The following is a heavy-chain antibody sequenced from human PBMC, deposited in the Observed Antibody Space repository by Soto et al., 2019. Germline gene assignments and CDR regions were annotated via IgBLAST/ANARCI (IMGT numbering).Heavy chain of an antibody. Sequence: LRLSCAASGFTFSTYWMHWVRQVPGKGLVWVSRINGDGSAAHYADSVKGRFTISRDNAKNTLYLQMNSLRAEDTALYYCARREATDGVLDFWGQGTLVTVSS. V-gene: IGHV3-74*01. CDR1: GFTFSTYW. D-gene: IGHD1-26*01. CDR3: ARREATDGVLDF. CDR2: INGDGSAA. J-gene: IGHJ4*02.